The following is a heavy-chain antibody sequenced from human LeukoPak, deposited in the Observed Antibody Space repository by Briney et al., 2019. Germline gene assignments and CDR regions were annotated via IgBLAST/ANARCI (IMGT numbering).Heavy chain of an antibody. V-gene: IGHV3-74*01. Sequence: GGSLRLSCAASGNYWMHWVRQAPGKGLVWVSHINSDGSWTSYADSAKGRFTISKDNAKNTVYLQMNSLRAEDTAVYYCVSFYETYWGRGTLVTVSS. J-gene: IGHJ4*02. CDR1: GNYW. D-gene: IGHD2/OR15-2a*01. CDR3: VSFYETY. CDR2: INSDGSWT.